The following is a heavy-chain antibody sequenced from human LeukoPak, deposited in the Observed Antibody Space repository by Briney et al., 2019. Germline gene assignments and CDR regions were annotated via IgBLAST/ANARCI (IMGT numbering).Heavy chain of an antibody. CDR2: IYSSGIT. D-gene: IGHD4-17*01. J-gene: IGHJ4*02. CDR3: ARDLYGVSHDY. Sequence: GGSLRLSCAASGFTVSSNYMNWVRQAPGKGLEWVSVIYSSGITYYADSVKGRFTISRHNSKNTLYLQMNSLRAEDTAVYYCARDLYGVSHDYWGQGTLVTVSS. V-gene: IGHV3-53*01. CDR1: GFTVSSNY.